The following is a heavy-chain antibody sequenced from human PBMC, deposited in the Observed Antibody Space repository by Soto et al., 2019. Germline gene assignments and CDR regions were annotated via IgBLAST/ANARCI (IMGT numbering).Heavy chain of an antibody. CDR2: IIPIFGTA. J-gene: IGHJ6*02. CDR3: ARGKYSYGYEGSSYYYYGMDV. Sequence: SVKVSFKASGGTFSSYAISWLRQAPGQGLEWMGGIIPIFGTANYAQKFQGRVTITADESTSTAYMELSSLRSEDTAVYYCARGKYSYGYEGSSYYYYGMDVWGQGTTVTVSS. V-gene: IGHV1-69*13. D-gene: IGHD5-18*01. CDR1: GGTFSSYA.